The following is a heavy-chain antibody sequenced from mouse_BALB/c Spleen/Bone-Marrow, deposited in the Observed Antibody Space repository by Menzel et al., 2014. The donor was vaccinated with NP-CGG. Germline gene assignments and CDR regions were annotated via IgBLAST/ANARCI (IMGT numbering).Heavy chain of an antibody. V-gene: IGHV2-2*02. CDR1: GFSLTSYG. Sequence: VQLQQSGPGLVQPSQSLSITCTVSGFSLTSYGVHWVRQSPGKGLEWLGVIWSGGTTDYNAPFISRLSISKDNSKSQVFFKMNSLQANDTAIYYCARNPIRRNAMDYWCQGTSVTVSS. D-gene: IGHD2-12*01. CDR2: IWSGGTT. CDR3: ARNPIRRNAMDY. J-gene: IGHJ4*01.